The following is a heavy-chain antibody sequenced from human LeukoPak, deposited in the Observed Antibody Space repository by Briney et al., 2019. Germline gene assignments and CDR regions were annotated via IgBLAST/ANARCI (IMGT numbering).Heavy chain of an antibody. CDR3: ARHSLQAIFGVVITGYFDY. CDR1: GGSISSYY. CDR2: IYYSGST. V-gene: IGHV4-59*04. J-gene: IGHJ4*02. D-gene: IGHD3-3*01. Sequence: SETLSLTCTVSGGSISSYYWSWIRQPPGKGLEWIGYIYYSGSTYYNPSLKSRVTISVDTSKNQFSLKLSSVTAADTAVYYCARHSLQAIFGVVITGYFDYWGQGTLVTVSS.